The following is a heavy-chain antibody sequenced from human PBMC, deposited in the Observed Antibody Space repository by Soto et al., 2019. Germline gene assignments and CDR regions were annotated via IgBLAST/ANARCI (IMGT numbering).Heavy chain of an antibody. CDR3: ARDIMVRGVGNWYFDL. CDR1: GGTFSSYA. Sequence: QVQLVQSGAEVKKPGSSVKVSCKASGGTFSSYAISWVRQAPGQGLEWMGGIIPIFGTANYAQKFQGRVTSTADKSTSTAYMELSSLRSEDTAVYYCARDIMVRGVGNWYFDLWGRGTLVIVSS. CDR2: IIPIFGTA. V-gene: IGHV1-69*06. J-gene: IGHJ2*01. D-gene: IGHD3-10*01.